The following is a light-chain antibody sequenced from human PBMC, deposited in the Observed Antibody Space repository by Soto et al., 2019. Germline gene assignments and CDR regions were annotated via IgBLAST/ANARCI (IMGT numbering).Light chain of an antibody. CDR3: QQCGSPPWT. V-gene: IGKV3-20*01. Sequence: EIVLRQSPGTLSLSPGERATLSCRASQSVSSYYLAWYQQKPGQAPRLLIYAASSRATGIPDRFSGGGSGTDFTLTISRLEPEDFAVYYCQQCGSPPWTFGQGTKVDIK. CDR1: QSVSSYY. CDR2: AAS. J-gene: IGKJ1*01.